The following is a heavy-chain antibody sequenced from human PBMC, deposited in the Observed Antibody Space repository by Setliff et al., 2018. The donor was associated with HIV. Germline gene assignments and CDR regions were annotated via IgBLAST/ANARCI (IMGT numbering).Heavy chain of an antibody. Sequence: SETLSLTCTVSGGSINTYYWTWIRQSPGKGLEWIGYFYHSGSTNYNPSLKSRVSISVDTSKNEFSLNLSSLAAADTAVYYCARGQSCTNGVCYQYWGQGTLVTVSS. V-gene: IGHV4-59*01. D-gene: IGHD2-8*01. CDR3: ARGQSCTNGVCYQY. J-gene: IGHJ4*02. CDR2: FYHSGST. CDR1: GGSINTYY.